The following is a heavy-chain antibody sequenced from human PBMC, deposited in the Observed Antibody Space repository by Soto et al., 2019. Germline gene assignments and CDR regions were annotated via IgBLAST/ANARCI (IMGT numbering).Heavy chain of an antibody. CDR3: AKDIGGSWYFDY. J-gene: IGHJ4*02. Sequence: GGSLRLSCAASGFTFDDYTMHWVRQAPGKGLEWVSLISWDGGSTYYADSVKGRFTISRDNTKNSLYLQMNSLRTEDTALYYCAKDIGGSWYFDYWGQGTLVTVSS. D-gene: IGHD6-13*01. V-gene: IGHV3-43*01. CDR1: GFTFDDYT. CDR2: ISWDGGST.